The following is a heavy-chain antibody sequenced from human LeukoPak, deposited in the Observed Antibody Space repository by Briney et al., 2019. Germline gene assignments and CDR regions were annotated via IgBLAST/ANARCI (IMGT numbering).Heavy chain of an antibody. V-gene: IGHV3-23*01. CDR1: GFAFGVHA. CDR3: AKDWTPHNRVYGCLDA. Sequence: GGSLRLSRVGSGFAFGVHAMSWVRQAPGKGPEWVATIGSGADLFYAESVKGRFTISRDDPRNTVWLQMNSLRAEDTALYYCAKDWTPHNRVYGCLDAWGQGTQVTVSS. J-gene: IGHJ5*02. CDR2: IGSGADL. D-gene: IGHD3-10*01.